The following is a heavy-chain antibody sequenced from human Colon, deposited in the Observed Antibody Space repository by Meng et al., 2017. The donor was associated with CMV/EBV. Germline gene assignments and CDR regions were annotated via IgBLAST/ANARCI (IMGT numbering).Heavy chain of an antibody. CDR2: ISRSGSTI. CDR1: GFTFNIYG. Sequence: GESLKISCAASGFTFNIYGMNWVRQAPGKGLEWVSYISRSGSTIFYADSVKGRFTISRDNAKNSLYLQMNSLRVEDTADYYCARAPIWAYYGVDVWGQGTTVTVSS. D-gene: IGHD3-16*01. V-gene: IGHV3-48*03. CDR3: ARAPIWAYYGVDV. J-gene: IGHJ6*02.